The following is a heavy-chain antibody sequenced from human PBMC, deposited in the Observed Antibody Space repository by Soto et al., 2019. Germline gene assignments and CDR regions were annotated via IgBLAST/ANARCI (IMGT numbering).Heavy chain of an antibody. V-gene: IGHV4-61*08. CDR3: ARVKFIIVGSVFSTTFGF. CDR1: GASVSSGGFS. CDR2: ISYSGST. D-gene: IGHD1-26*01. J-gene: IGHJ4*02. Sequence: SETLSLTCTVAGASVSSGGFSWSWIRQPPGKGLEWIGSISYSGSTTYYPSLRSRVTISVDTSKNQFSLRLNSVTAADTAIYFCARVKFIIVGSVFSTTFGFWGQGTLVTVYS.